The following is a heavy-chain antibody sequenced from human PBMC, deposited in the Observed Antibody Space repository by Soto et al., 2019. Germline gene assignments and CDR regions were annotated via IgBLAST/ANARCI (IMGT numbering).Heavy chain of an antibody. Sequence: ESGGGVVQPGRSLRLSCAASGFTFSSYAMHWVRQAPGKGLVWVAVISYDGSNTYYADSVKSRFTISRDNSKNTLYLQMNSLRAEDTGVYYCARELGDMRITIFGVVTGLDFWGQGTLVTVSS. CDR2: ISYDGSNT. D-gene: IGHD3-3*01. CDR1: GFTFSSYA. V-gene: IGHV3-30-3*01. CDR3: ARELGDMRITIFGVVTGLDF. J-gene: IGHJ4*02.